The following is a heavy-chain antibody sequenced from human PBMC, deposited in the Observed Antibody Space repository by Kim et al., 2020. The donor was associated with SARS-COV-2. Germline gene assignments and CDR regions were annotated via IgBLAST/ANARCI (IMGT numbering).Heavy chain of an antibody. CDR3: AREEVDTAMVYFDY. V-gene: IGHV6-1*01. J-gene: IGHJ4*02. D-gene: IGHD5-18*01. Sequence: AVSVKSRITINPATSKNQFSLQLNSVTPEDTAVYYCAREEVDTAMVYFDYWGQGTLVTVSS.